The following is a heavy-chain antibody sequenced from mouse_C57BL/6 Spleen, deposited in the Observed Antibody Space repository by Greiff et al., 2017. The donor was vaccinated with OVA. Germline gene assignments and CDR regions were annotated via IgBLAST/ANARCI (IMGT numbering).Heavy chain of an antibody. V-gene: IGHV1-42*01. CDR3: AGITTVVEGYFDV. J-gene: IGHJ1*03. D-gene: IGHD1-1*01. CDR2: INPSTGGT. Sequence: EVQLQQSGPELVKPGASVKISCKASGYSFTGYYMNWVKQSPEKSLEWIGEINPSTGGTTYKQKFKAKATLTADKSSSTAYMQLKSLTSEDSAVYYCAGITTVVEGYFDVWGTGTTVTVSS. CDR1: GYSFTGYY.